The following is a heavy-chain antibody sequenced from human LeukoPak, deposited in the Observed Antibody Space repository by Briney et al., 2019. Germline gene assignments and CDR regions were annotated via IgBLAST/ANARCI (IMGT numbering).Heavy chain of an antibody. D-gene: IGHD3-22*01. CDR3: ARRRGYYDSSGYYFRLDFDY. J-gene: IGHJ4*02. CDR1: GGSIKSHF. V-gene: IGHV4-59*11. Sequence: PSETLSLTCTVSGGSIKSHFWSWVRQPPGKRLEWIGYIFHSGSTNYNPSLKSRVTISVDTSKNQFSLKLSSVTAADTAVYYCARRRGYYDSSGYYFRLDFDYWGQGTLVTVSS. CDR2: IFHSGST.